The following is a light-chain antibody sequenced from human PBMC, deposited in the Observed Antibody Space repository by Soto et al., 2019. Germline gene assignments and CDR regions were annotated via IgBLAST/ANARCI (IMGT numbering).Light chain of an antibody. Sequence: QSVLTQPPSASGTPGQRVSITCSGSDSNIGSNSVHWYQQVPGMAPKLLVYKSDQRPSGVPDRFPGSKSVTSASLAISGLRAEDEAEYYCATWDDGLSGVLFGGGTKLTVL. V-gene: IGLV1-47*01. CDR3: ATWDDGLSGVL. CDR1: DSNIGSNS. J-gene: IGLJ2*01. CDR2: KSD.